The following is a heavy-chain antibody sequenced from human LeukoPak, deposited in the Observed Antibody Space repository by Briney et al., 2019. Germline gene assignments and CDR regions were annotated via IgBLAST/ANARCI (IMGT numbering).Heavy chain of an antibody. V-gene: IGHV1-69*13. D-gene: IGHD1/OR15-1a*01. CDR3: AREELEQQYYYYGMDV. J-gene: IGHJ6*02. CDR2: IIPIFGTA. Sequence: GASVKVSCKASGGTLSSYAISWVRQAPGRGLEWMGGIIPIFGTANYAQKFQGRVTITADESTSTAYMELSSLRSEDTAVYYCAREELEQQYYYYGMDVWGQGTTVTVPS. CDR1: GGTLSSYA.